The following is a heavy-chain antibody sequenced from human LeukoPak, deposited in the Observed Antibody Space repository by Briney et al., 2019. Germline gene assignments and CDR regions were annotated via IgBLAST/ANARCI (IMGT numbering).Heavy chain of an antibody. J-gene: IGHJ4*02. Sequence: SETLSLTCSVSGGSISSGGYYWSWIRQHPGKGLEWIGYIYYSGSTYYNPSLKSRVTISVDTSKNQFSLKLSSVTAADTAVYYCAREGYSSSWYVVEGGYFDYWGQGTLVTVSS. CDR3: AREGYSSSWYVVEGGYFDY. D-gene: IGHD6-13*01. CDR1: GGSISSGGYY. CDR2: IYYSGST. V-gene: IGHV4-31*03.